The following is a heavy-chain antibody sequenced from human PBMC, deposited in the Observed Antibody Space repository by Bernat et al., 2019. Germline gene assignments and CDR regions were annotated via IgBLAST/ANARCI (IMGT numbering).Heavy chain of an antibody. J-gene: IGHJ4*02. CDR3: AKRARTTGTTFGDQKLDD. CDR1: GFTFSRYA. V-gene: IGHV3-23*01. Sequence: EVQLLESGGGLVQPGGSLRLSCAASGFTFSRYAMSWVRQAPGRGLEWVSAISGSGGSTYYADSVKGRFTISRDNSKNTRDRQRNSLRAEDTAGEDGAKRARTTGTTFGDQKLDDWGQGTRVT. CDR2: ISGSGGST. D-gene: IGHD3-10*01.